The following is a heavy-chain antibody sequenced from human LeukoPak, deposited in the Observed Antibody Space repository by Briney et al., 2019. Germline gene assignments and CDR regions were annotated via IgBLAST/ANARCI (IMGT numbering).Heavy chain of an antibody. J-gene: IGHJ4*02. CDR2: INHSGST. CDR3: ARGVEMATTIFDY. CDR1: GGSFSGYY. D-gene: IGHD5-24*01. V-gene: IGHV4-34*01. Sequence: SETLSLTCAVYGGSFSGYYWSWIRQPPGKGLEWMGEINHSGSTNYNPSLKSRVTISVDTSKNQFSLKLSSVTAADTAVYYCARGVEMATTIFDYWGQGTLVTVSS.